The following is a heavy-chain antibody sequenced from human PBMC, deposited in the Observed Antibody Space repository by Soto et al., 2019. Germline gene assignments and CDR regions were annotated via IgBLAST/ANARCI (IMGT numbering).Heavy chain of an antibody. V-gene: IGHV3-23*01. J-gene: IGHJ4*02. CDR1: GFKFINYA. CDR3: AKDRRAGGNSAFYFDF. Sequence: GSLRLSCAASGFKFINYAMSLVRQAPGEGLEWVSLISATGGGTYYVDSVKGRFTISRDNSHNTLYLQVHSLTAEETAVYYCAKDRRAGGNSAFYFDFWGQGAQVTVSS. CDR2: ISATGGGT. D-gene: IGHD3-16*01.